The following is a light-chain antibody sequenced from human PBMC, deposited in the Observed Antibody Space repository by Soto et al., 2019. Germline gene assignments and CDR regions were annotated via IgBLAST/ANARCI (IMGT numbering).Light chain of an antibody. CDR2: AAS. CDR1: QSISSY. V-gene: IGKV1-39*01. Sequence: DIQMTQSPSSLSVSVGDRVTITCRASQSISSYLNWYQQKPGKAPKLLIYAASSLQSGVPSRFSGIRSGTDFTLTISSLQPEDFATYYCQPSYCTPFTFGGGTQVEIK. CDR3: QPSYCTPFT. J-gene: IGKJ4*01.